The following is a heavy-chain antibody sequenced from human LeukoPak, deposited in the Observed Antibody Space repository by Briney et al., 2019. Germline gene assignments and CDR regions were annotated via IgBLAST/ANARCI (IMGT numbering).Heavy chain of an antibody. CDR2: IYYIRNT. Sequence: SETLTLTCTVSGASVGSAGYYWSWIRQPPGGGLEWIGYIYYIRNTNYNPSLKSRVTMSLDPSKNQFSLKLNSVTAADTAVYYCARTQSQSGSYRYYFGYWGQGTLVTVSS. D-gene: IGHD3-16*02. CDR1: GASVGSAGYY. CDR3: ARTQSQSGSYRYYFGY. V-gene: IGHV4-61*08. J-gene: IGHJ4*02.